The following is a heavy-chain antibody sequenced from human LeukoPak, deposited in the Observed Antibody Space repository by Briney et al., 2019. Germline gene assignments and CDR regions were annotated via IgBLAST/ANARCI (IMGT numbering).Heavy chain of an antibody. CDR3: AELGITMIGGV. D-gene: IGHD3-10*02. J-gene: IGHJ6*04. V-gene: IGHV3-48*03. CDR1: GFTFSSYE. Sequence: GGSLRLSCAASGFTFSSYEMNWVRQAPGKGLEWVSYISSSGSTIYYADSVKGRFTISRDNAKNSLYLQMNSLCAEDTAVYYCAELGITMIGGVWGKGTTVTISS. CDR2: ISSSGSTI.